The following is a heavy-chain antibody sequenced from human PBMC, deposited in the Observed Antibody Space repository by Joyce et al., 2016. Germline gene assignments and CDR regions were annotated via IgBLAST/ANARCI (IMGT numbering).Heavy chain of an antibody. Sequence: QLQLQESGPGLVKPSETLSLTCSVSGGSVSDTSYYWGWIRQPPGKGLEWIGSISYSCDTYYNPSLKSRVTISVDTSKNQFSLKVTSVTAADTAVYYCAKLNRIKIFGVLTPNWFDPWGQGTLVTVSS. D-gene: IGHD3-3*01. CDR1: GGSVSDTSYY. V-gene: IGHV4-39*01. J-gene: IGHJ5*02. CDR3: AKLNRIKIFGVLTPNWFDP. CDR2: ISYSCDT.